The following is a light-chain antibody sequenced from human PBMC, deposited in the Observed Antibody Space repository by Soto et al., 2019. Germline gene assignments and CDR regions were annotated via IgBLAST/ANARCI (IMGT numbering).Light chain of an antibody. CDR1: LGISNY. Sequence: DIQMTQSPSSLSASVGDRVTITCRASLGISNYLAWYQQKPGKVPKLLIYGISTLQSGAPSRFSGSGSGTDFTVTISSLQPEDVATSFCQKYISAPLLTFGGGTKVEIK. J-gene: IGKJ4*01. CDR2: GIS. V-gene: IGKV1-27*01. CDR3: QKYISAPLLT.